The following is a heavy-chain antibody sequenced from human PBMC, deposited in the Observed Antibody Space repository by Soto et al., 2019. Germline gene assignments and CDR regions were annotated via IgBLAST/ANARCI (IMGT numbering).Heavy chain of an antibody. J-gene: IGHJ6*03. CDR3: ARTWFGEKEVYYYYYYMDV. D-gene: IGHD3-10*01. CDR2: IYYSGST. Sequence: SVTLSLTCTVSGGSISSYYWGWLRQPPGKGLEWIGYIYYSGSTNYNPSLKSRVTISVDTSKNQFSLKLSSVTAADTAVYYCARTWFGEKEVYYYYYYMDVWGKGTTVTVSS. CDR1: GGSISSYY. V-gene: IGHV4-59*08.